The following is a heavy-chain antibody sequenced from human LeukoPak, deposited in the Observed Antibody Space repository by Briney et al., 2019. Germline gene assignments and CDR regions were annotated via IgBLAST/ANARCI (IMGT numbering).Heavy chain of an antibody. CDR3: ARDLLSTVVTEGLDP. Sequence: PGGSLRLSCAASGFTFSSYGMRWVRQAPGKGLEWVAVIWYDGSNKYYADSVKGRFTISRDNSKNTLYLQMNSLRAEDTAVYYCARDLLSTVVTEGLDPWGQGTLVTVSS. D-gene: IGHD4-23*01. CDR1: GFTFSSYG. CDR2: IWYDGSNK. J-gene: IGHJ5*02. V-gene: IGHV3-33*01.